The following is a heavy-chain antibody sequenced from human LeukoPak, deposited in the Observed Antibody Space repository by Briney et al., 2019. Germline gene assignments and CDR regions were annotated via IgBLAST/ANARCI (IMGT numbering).Heavy chain of an antibody. D-gene: IGHD1-26*01. J-gene: IGHJ6*03. CDR2: IIPILGIA. V-gene: IGHV1-69*04. Sequence: SVKVSCKASGGTFSSYAISWVRQAPGQGLEWMGRIIPILGIANYAQKFQGRVTITADKSTSTAYMELSSLRSEDTAVYYCARDSGSYPFYMDVWGKGTTVTVSS. CDR1: GGTFSSYA. CDR3: ARDSGSYPFYMDV.